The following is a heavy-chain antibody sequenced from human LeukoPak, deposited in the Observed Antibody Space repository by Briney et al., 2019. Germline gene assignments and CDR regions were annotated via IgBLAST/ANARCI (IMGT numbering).Heavy chain of an antibody. Sequence: ASVKVSCKASGYTFTSYGISWVRQAPGQGLEWMGWISAYNGNTNYAQKVQGRVTMTTDTSTSSAYMELRSLRSDDTAVYYCARDGPCSSTSCYYYYMDVWGKGTTVTVSS. CDR3: ARDGPCSSTSCYYYYMDV. V-gene: IGHV1-18*01. CDR2: ISAYNGNT. J-gene: IGHJ6*03. CDR1: GYTFTSYG. D-gene: IGHD2-2*01.